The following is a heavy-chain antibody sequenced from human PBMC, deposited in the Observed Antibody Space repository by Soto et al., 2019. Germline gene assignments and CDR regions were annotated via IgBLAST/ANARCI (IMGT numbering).Heavy chain of an antibody. Sequence: SETLSLTCTVSGGSINNYYWTWIRQPPGKGLEWIGYIYYSGSTDYNPSLKSRVTISVDTSENQFSLNLSSVTAADTAVYYCARHLGLILAAPNFDYWGQGTLVTVSS. J-gene: IGHJ4*02. CDR3: ARHLGLILAAPNFDY. CDR2: IYYSGST. D-gene: IGHD3-16*01. CDR1: GGSINNYY. V-gene: IGHV4-59*08.